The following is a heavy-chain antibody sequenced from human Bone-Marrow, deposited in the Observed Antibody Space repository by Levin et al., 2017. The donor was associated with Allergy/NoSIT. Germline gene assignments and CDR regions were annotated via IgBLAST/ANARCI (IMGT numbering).Heavy chain of an antibody. Sequence: GESLKISCAASGFTFSSHPMSWVRQAPGKGLEWVSSIGVSGGSTYYTDSVKGRFTISRDNSKNTMYLQMNSLRAEDTAVYYCAKRPIEVAGTHWYFDLWGRGTLVTVSS. D-gene: IGHD6-19*01. CDR2: IGVSGGST. V-gene: IGHV3-23*01. J-gene: IGHJ2*01. CDR3: AKRPIEVAGTHWYFDL. CDR1: GFTFSSHP.